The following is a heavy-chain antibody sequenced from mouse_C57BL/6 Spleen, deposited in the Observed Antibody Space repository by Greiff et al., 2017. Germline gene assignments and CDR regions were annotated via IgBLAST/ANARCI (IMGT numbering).Heavy chain of an antibody. CDR3: AREVEGY. V-gene: IGHV1-72*01. J-gene: IGHJ2*01. Sequence: QVKLLQPGAELVKPGASVTLSCKASGYTFTSYWMHWVKQRPGRGLAWIGRIGPTSGGTKYNEKFKSKATLTVDQPSSTAYMPLSSRTSEDSAVYDCAREVEGYWGQGTTLTVSS. D-gene: IGHD1-1*01. CDR2: IGPTSGGT. CDR1: GYTFTSYW.